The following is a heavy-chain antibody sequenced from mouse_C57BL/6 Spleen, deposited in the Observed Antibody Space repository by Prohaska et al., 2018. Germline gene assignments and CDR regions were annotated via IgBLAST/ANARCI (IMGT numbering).Heavy chain of an antibody. CDR1: GYTFTDYY. CDR3: ARFFYDGYPLDY. Sequence: EVQLQQSGPELVKPGASVKISCKASGYTFTDYYMNWVKQSHGKSLEWIGDINPNNGGTSYNQKFKGKATLTVDKSSSTAYMELRSLTSEDSAVYYCARFFYDGYPLDYWGQGTTLTVSS. J-gene: IGHJ2*01. D-gene: IGHD2-3*01. CDR2: INPNNGGT. V-gene: IGHV1-26*01.